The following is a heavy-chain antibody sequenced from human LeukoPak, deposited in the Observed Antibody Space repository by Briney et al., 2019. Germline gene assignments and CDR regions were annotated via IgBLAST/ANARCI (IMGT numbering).Heavy chain of an antibody. J-gene: IGHJ5*02. Sequence: SETLSLTCAVYGESFSDFYWNWVRQSPGKGLEWIGEINHSGTTHYNPSLMSRVTISVDPSKNQFSLKLSSVTAADTAVYYCARRRTYYYGSGSYYGGWFDPWGQGTLVTVSS. V-gene: IGHV4-34*01. CDR2: INHSGTT. CDR1: GESFSDFY. CDR3: ARRRTYYYGSGSYYGGWFDP. D-gene: IGHD3-10*01.